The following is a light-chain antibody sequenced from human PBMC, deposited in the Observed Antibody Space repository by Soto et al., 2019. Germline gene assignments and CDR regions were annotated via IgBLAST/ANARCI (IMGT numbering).Light chain of an antibody. CDR3: ATWDDTLAGVL. J-gene: IGLJ3*02. V-gene: IGLV1-47*02. CDR1: TSNIGYNY. CDR2: SNN. Sequence: QSIVTQPPSVSGTPGQRGTVSCSGSTSNIGYNYVSWYQQVAGTAPKLLIYSNNQRPSGVPDRFSGSKSGTSASLAISGLRSEDEADYYCATWDDTLAGVLFGGGTKLTVL.